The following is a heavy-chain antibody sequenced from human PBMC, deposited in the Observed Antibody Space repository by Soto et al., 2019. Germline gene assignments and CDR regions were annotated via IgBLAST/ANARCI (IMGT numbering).Heavy chain of an antibody. D-gene: IGHD6-6*01. V-gene: IGHV3-33*01. Sequence: VAVIWYDGSNKYYADSVKGRFTISRDNSKNTLYLQMNSLRAEDTAVYYCARGSIAARDWFDPWGQGTLVTVSS. CDR3: ARGSIAARDWFDP. CDR2: IWYDGSNK. J-gene: IGHJ5*02.